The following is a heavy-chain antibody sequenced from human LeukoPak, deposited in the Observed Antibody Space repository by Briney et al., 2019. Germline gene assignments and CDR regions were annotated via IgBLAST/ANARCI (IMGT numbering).Heavy chain of an antibody. J-gene: IGHJ4*02. CDR2: ISYDGRNK. D-gene: IGHD5-12*01. CDR1: GFTFSSSA. CDR3: ARESGYSGSFDY. Sequence: GGSLRLSCAASGFTFSSSAMHWVRQAPSKGLEWVAVISYDGRNKYYADSVKGRFTISRDNSKNTLSLQMNSLRAEDTAVYSCARESGYSGSFDYWGQGTLVTVSS. V-gene: IGHV3-30*04.